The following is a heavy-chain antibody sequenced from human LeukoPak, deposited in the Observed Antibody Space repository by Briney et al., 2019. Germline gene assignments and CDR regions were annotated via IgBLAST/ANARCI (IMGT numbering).Heavy chain of an antibody. Sequence: PGGSLRLSCAASGFTFSRYSMNWVRQAPEKGLEWVSSISSSSSYIYYADSVKGRFTISRDNAKNSLYQQMNSLRAEDTAVYYCAREETAMVFDPWGQGTLVTVSS. CDR1: GFTFSRYS. CDR3: AREETAMVFDP. CDR2: ISSSSSYI. J-gene: IGHJ5*02. V-gene: IGHV3-21*01. D-gene: IGHD3-10*01.